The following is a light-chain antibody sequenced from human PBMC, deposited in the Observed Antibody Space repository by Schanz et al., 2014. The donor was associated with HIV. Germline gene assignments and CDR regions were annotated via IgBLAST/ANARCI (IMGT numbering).Light chain of an antibody. Sequence: QSVLTQPPSVSGAPGQRVTISCTGSRSNIGAGYDVFWYKQLPGTAPKLLIYRPSGVPDRFSGSKSGTSASLAISGLQSEDEADYYCQSYDSSLRASVFGGGTKLTVL. CDR3: QSYDSSLRASV. J-gene: IGLJ3*02. V-gene: IGLV1-40*01. CDR1: RSNIGAGYD.